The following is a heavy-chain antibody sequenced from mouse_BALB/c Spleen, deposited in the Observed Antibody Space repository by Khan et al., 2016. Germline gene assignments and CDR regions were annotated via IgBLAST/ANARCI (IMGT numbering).Heavy chain of an antibody. D-gene: IGHD1-1*01. CDR1: GYTFTNYW. V-gene: IGHV1-87*01. Sequence: QVQLQQSGAELARPGASVKLSCKASGYTFTNYWMQWVKQRPGQGLEWIGAIYPGDGDTRYTQKFKGKATLTADKSSSTAYMQLSSLASEDSAVYYCARDYGSSYDYFDYWGQGTTLTVSS. J-gene: IGHJ2*01. CDR2: IYPGDGDT. CDR3: ARDYGSSYDYFDY.